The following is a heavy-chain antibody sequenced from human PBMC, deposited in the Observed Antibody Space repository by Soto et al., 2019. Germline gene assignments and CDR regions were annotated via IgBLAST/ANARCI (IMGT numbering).Heavy chain of an antibody. J-gene: IGHJ3*02. CDR1: GYTFTSYD. D-gene: IGHD6-19*01. Sequence: ASVKVSCKASGYTFTSYDINWVRQATGQGLEWMGWMNPNSGNTGYAQKFQGRVTMTRNTSISTAYTELSSLRSEDTAVYYCARVEVAGTVDAFDIWGQGTMVTVSS. V-gene: IGHV1-8*01. CDR3: ARVEVAGTVDAFDI. CDR2: MNPNSGNT.